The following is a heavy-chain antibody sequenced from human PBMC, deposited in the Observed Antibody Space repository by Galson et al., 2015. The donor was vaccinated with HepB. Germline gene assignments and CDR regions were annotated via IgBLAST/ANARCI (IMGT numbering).Heavy chain of an antibody. CDR2: IIPIFGTA. V-gene: IGHV1-69*13. J-gene: IGHJ5*02. CDR3: ARDRPGWGGLDYWFDP. D-gene: IGHD3-9*01. Sequence: SVKVSCKASGGTFSSYAISWVRQAPGQGLEWMGGIIPIFGTANYAQKFQGRVTITADESTSTAYMELSSLRSEDTAVYYCARDRPGWGGLDYWFDPWGQGTLVTVSS. CDR1: GGTFSSYA.